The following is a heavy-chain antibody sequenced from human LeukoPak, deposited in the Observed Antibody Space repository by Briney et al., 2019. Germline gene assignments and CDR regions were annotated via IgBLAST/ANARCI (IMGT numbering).Heavy chain of an antibody. CDR2: ISSSGSTI. J-gene: IGHJ4*02. CDR3: ARAGSSSWYLFDY. V-gene: IGHV3-11*04. CDR1: GFTFSDYY. Sequence: PGGSLRLSCAASGFTFSDYYMSWIRQAPGKGLEWVSYISSSGSTIYYADSVKGRFTISRDNAKNSLYLQMNSLRAEDMAVYYCARAGSSSWYLFDYWGQGTLVTVSS. D-gene: IGHD6-13*01.